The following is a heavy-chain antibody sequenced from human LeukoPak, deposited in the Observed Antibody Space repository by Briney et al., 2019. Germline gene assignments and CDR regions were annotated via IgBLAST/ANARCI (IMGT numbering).Heavy chain of an antibody. CDR2: ISGYNGNS. CDR3: ARGGIVPLRWSTFDY. J-gene: IGHJ4*02. Sequence: AAVNVSCKASGYTFTSYGLSGVRQAPGQGLEGMGWISGYNGNSNYAQKFQGRVTMPTDTSTSTAYMELKRLRYDDTAVYYCARGGIVPLRWSTFDYWGQGTLVTVSS. CDR1: GYTFTSYG. D-gene: IGHD3-10*01. V-gene: IGHV1-18*01.